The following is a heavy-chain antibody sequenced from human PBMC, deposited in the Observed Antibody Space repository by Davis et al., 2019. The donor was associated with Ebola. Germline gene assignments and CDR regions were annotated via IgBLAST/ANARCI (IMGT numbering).Heavy chain of an antibody. CDR3: ARDRGSSGYYS. CDR1: GGSISSYY. J-gene: IGHJ4*02. Sequence: MPGGSLRLSCTVSGGSISSYYWSWIRQPPGKGLEWIGYIYYSGSTNYNPSLKSRVTISVDTSKNQFSLKLSSVTAADTAVYYCARDRGSSGYYSWGQGTLVTVSS. CDR2: IYYSGST. V-gene: IGHV4-59*01. D-gene: IGHD3-22*01.